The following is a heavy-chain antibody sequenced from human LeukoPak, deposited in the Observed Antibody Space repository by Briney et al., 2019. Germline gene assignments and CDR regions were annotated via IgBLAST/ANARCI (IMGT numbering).Heavy chain of an antibody. V-gene: IGHV1-69*05. CDR3: ARVRDELQLPYYFDY. CDR2: IIPIFGTA. CDR1: GGTFSGCA. D-gene: IGHD5-24*01. Sequence: SVKVSCKASGGTFSGCAISWVRQAPGQGLEWMGGIIPIFGTANYAQKFQGRVTITTDESTSTAYMELSSLRSEDTAVYYCARVRDELQLPYYFDYWGQGTLVTVSS. J-gene: IGHJ4*02.